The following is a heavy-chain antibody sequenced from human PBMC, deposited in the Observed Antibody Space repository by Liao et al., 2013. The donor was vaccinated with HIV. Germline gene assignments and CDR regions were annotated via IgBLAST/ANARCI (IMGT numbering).Heavy chain of an antibody. CDR1: GGSISSSGYY. Sequence: QLQLQESGPGMVKPSETLPLTCSVSGGSISSSGYYWGWVRQPPGKGLEWIGRIYTSGTTKYNPSLNSRVTISVDTSKNQFTLNLNSVTGADTAVYYCARERWSQLWLSEAHDAFDFWGQGTVVRVSS. J-gene: IGHJ3*01. CDR3: ARERWSQLWLSEAHDAFDF. D-gene: IGHD3-16*01. CDR2: IYTSGTT. V-gene: IGHV4-39*07.